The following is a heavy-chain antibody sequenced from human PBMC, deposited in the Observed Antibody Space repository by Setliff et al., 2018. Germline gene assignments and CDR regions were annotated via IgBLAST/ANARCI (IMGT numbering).Heavy chain of an antibody. D-gene: IGHD1-26*01. CDR1: GDSISSSNW. Sequence: SETLSLTCAVSGDSISSSNWWNWVRQPPGKGLEWTGEIYHSGSTKYNPSLKSRVTISVDKSKDQFSLNLSSVTAADTAVYYCARSSYSGSYLNVWGQGTTVTVS. CDR2: IYHSGST. CDR3: ARSSYSGSYLNV. V-gene: IGHV4-4*02. J-gene: IGHJ6*02.